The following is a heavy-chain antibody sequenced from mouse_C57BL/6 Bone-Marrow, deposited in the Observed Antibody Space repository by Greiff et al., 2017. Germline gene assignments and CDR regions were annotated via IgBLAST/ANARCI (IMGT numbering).Heavy chain of an antibody. CDR1: GFTFSDSW. V-gene: IGHV6-6*01. Sequence: EVKLVESGGGLVQPGGSMKLSCAASGFTFSDSWMDWVRQSPEKGLEWVAEIRNKANNNATYYAESVKGRFTISRDESKISVYLQKNSLRTEDIGKYDGTRKGDLIWYSGFADWGKGTMVTVSA. CDR3: TRKGDLIWYSGFAD. J-gene: IGHJ3*01. CDR2: IRNKANNNAT. D-gene: IGHD2-1*01.